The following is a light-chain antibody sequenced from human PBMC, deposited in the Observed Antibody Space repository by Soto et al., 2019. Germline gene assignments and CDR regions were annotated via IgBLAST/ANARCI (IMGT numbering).Light chain of an antibody. J-gene: IGLJ1*01. Sequence: QSVLTQPASVSGSPGQSITISCTGTSSDVGGYDYVSWYQLHPGKAPKLMVFEVSNRPSGVSYRFSGSESGNTASLTISGLQAEDEADYYCSSYTSSSTLCVFGTGTKVTVL. CDR2: EVS. CDR3: SSYTSSSTLCV. CDR1: SSDVGGYDY. V-gene: IGLV2-14*01.